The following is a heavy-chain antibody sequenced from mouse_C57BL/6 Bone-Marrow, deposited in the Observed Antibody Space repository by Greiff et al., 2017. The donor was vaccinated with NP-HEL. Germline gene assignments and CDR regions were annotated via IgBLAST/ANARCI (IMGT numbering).Heavy chain of an antibody. Sequence: VQLQQSGAELVKPGASVKISCKASGYAFSSYWMNWVKQRPGKGLEWVGQIYPGGSDTNYNGKFKDKTSLTGDKSSSTAYMQLSRLTSEDSAVYFCGRGDYWGKGTLVTVSA. CDR3: GRGDY. V-gene: IGHV1-80*01. CDR2: IYPGGSDT. CDR1: GYAFSSYW. J-gene: IGHJ3*01.